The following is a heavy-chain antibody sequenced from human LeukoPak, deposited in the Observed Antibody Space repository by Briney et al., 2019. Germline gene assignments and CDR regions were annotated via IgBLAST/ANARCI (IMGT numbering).Heavy chain of an antibody. V-gene: IGHV4-39*01. J-gene: IGHJ5*02. D-gene: IGHD3-10*01. CDR3: ARPGSYGSGSYRSWFDP. CDR1: GGSIRSSYYY. CDR2: IYDSGST. Sequence: KTSEILSLTCTVSGGSIRSSYYYWGWIRQPPGKGLEWIGSIYDSGSTYYNPSLKSRVTISVDTSKNQFSLKLSSVTAADTAVYYCARPGSYGSGSYRSWFDPWGQGTLVTVSS.